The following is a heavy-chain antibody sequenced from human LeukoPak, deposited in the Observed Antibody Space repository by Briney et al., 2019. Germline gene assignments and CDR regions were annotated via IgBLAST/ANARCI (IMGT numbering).Heavy chain of an antibody. CDR1: GYTFTSYY. D-gene: IGHD3-22*01. Sequence: ASVKVSCKASGYTFTSYYMHWVRQAPGQGLEWMGIINPSGGSTSYAQKFQGRVTMTRDTSTSTVYMELSSLRSEDTAVYYCARAAPDYYDSSGYYQTAFDIWGQGTMVTVSS. CDR2: INPSGGST. V-gene: IGHV1-46*01. CDR3: ARAAPDYYDSSGYYQTAFDI. J-gene: IGHJ3*02.